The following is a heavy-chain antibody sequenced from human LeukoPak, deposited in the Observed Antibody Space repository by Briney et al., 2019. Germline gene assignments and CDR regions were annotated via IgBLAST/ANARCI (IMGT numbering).Heavy chain of an antibody. CDR3: AKDRFQQTEELNYYYGMDV. CDR1: GFTLSSYG. Sequence: PGGSLRLSCAASGFTLSSYGMHWVRQAPGKGLEWVAVISYDGSNKYYADSVKGRFTISRDNSKNTLCLQMNSLRAEDTAVYYCAKDRFQQTEELNYYYGMDVWGQGTTVTVSS. CDR2: ISYDGSNK. V-gene: IGHV3-30*18. D-gene: IGHD6-13*01. J-gene: IGHJ6*02.